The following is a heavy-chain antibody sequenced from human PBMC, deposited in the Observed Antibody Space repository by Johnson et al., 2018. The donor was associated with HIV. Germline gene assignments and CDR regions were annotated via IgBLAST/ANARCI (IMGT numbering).Heavy chain of an antibody. CDR1: GFTFSSYG. D-gene: IGHD1-1*01. V-gene: IGHV3-30*18. CDR3: ANFYTDNTLGLFGAFDI. CDR2: ISYDGSSK. Sequence: QVQLVESGGGVVQPGRSLRLSCAASGFTFSSYGMHWVRQAPGKGLEWVAVISYDGSSKYYADSVKGRFTISRDNSKNTLYLQMNSLRAEDTAVYYCANFYTDNTLGLFGAFDIWGQGTMVTVSS. J-gene: IGHJ3*02.